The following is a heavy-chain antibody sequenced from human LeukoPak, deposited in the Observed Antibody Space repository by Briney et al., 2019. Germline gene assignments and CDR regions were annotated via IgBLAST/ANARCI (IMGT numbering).Heavy chain of an antibody. CDR1: GYSFTSYW. CDR2: IYPGDSDT. V-gene: IGHV5-51*01. D-gene: IGHD2-21*02. Sequence: GESLKIPCKGSGYSFTSYWIAWVRQMPEKGLEWMGIIYPGDSDTRYSPSFQGQVTISADKSISTAYLQWSSLKASDTAIYYCARRGSPGGDSLGWFDPWGQGTLVTVSS. CDR3: ARRGSPGGDSLGWFDP. J-gene: IGHJ5*02.